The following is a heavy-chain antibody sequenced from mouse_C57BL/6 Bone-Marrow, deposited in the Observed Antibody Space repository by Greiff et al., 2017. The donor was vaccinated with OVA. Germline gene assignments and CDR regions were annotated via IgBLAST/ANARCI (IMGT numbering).Heavy chain of an antibody. J-gene: IGHJ3*01. Sequence: QVQLQQPGAELVRPGSSVKLSCKASGYTFTSYWMHWVKQRPIQGLEWIGNIDPSDSETHYNQKFKDKATLTVDKSSSTAYMQLSSLTSEDSAVYYCARKGVFWCAYWGQGTLVTVSA. CDR1: GYTFTSYW. CDR3: ARKGVFWCAY. CDR2: IDPSDSET. V-gene: IGHV1-52*01.